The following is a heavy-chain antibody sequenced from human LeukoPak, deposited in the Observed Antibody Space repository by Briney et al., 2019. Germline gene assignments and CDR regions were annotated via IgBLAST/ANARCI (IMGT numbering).Heavy chain of an antibody. V-gene: IGHV4-30-2*01. J-gene: IGHJ3*02. CDR1: GGSISSGGYS. Sequence: PSETLSLTCAVSGGSISSGGYSWSWIRQPPGKGLEWIGYIYHSGSTYYNPSLKSRVTISVDRSKNQFSLKLSSVTAADTAVYYCALGYCSSTSCYLDAFDIWGQGTMVTVSS. D-gene: IGHD2-2*01. CDR3: ALGYCSSTSCYLDAFDI. CDR2: IYHSGST.